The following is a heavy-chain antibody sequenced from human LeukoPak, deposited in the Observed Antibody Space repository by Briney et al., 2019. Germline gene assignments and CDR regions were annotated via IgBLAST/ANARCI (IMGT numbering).Heavy chain of an antibody. CDR1: GFTFGDYG. J-gene: IGHJ4*02. Sequence: GGSLRLSCTGSGFTFGDYGMTWVRQTPGKGLEWVGFIRSKAYGGTAEYAASVKGRFTISRDDSKSIAYLQMDSLKTEDTAVYYCTRGWSNGWHYWGQGTLVTVSS. D-gene: IGHD6-19*01. CDR3: TRGWSNGWHY. CDR2: IRSKAYGGTA. V-gene: IGHV3-49*04.